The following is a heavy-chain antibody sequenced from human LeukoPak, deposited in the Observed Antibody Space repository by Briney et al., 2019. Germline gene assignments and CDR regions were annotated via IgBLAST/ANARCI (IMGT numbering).Heavy chain of an antibody. CDR2: ITIASNTI. J-gene: IGHJ4*02. CDR3: ARGRPYYFDY. CDR1: GFTLSSYS. Sequence: GGSLRLSCAASGFTLSSYSMNWVRQAPGKGLEWVSYITIASNTIYYADSVRGRFTISRDNAKYSLYLQMNSLRDEDTAVYYFARGRPYYFDYWGQGTPVTVSP. V-gene: IGHV3-48*02.